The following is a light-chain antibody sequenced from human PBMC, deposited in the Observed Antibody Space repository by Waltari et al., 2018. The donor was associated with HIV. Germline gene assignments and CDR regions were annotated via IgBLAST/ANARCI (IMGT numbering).Light chain of an antibody. CDR3: LLSYSGARV. Sequence: QAVVTQEPSLTVYPGGTVTLTCASITASVTSDPYPYWFQQTPGQAPRTLIYDTTNKHSWTPARFSGSLLGGKAALTLSGAQPEDEAEYYCLLSYSGARVFGGGTKLTVL. CDR2: DTT. V-gene: IGLV7-46*01. CDR1: TASVTSDPY. J-gene: IGLJ2*01.